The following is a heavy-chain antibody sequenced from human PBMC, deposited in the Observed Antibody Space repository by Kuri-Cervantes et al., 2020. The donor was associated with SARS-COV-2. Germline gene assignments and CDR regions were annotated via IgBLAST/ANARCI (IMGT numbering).Heavy chain of an antibody. CDR1: GFTFDDYG. CDR2: INWNGGST. V-gene: IGHV3-20*04. Sequence: GESLKISCAASGFTFDDYGMSWVRQAPGKGLEWVTGINWNGGSTGYADSVKGRFTISRDNSKNTLYLQMNSLRAEDTAVYYCARDNRFSTLKSDIVVVPAAIEEGYGMDVWGQGTTVTVSS. CDR3: ARDNRFSTLKSDIVVVPAAIEEGYGMDV. J-gene: IGHJ6*02. D-gene: IGHD2-2*01.